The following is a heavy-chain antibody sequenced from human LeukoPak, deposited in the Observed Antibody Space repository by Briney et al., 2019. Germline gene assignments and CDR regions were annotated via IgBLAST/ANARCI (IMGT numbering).Heavy chain of an antibody. CDR1: GFTFSSYA. CDR3: ARDRYSGGWQYGFDY. Sequence: PGRSLRLSCAASGFTFSSYAMHWVRQAPGKGLEWVAVISYDGSNKYYADSVKGRFTISRDNSKNTLYLQMNSLRAEDTAVYYCARDRYSGGWQYGFDYWGQGTLVTVSS. V-gene: IGHV3-30*04. J-gene: IGHJ4*02. CDR2: ISYDGSNK. D-gene: IGHD6-19*01.